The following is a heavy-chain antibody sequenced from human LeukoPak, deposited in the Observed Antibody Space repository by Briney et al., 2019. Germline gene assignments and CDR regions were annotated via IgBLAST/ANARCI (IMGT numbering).Heavy chain of an antibody. J-gene: IGHJ4*02. D-gene: IGHD3-9*01. CDR1: GFTFSSYW. V-gene: IGHV3-7*01. CDR2: IKQAGSEK. CDR3: ARSRGVGWLTGPYYFDY. Sequence: GGSLRLSCAASGFTFSSYWMSWVRQAPGKGLEWVANIKQAGSEKYYVDSVKGRLTIARDNATNSLYLQMNSLRAEDTAVYYCARSRGVGWLTGPYYFDYWGQGTLVTVSS.